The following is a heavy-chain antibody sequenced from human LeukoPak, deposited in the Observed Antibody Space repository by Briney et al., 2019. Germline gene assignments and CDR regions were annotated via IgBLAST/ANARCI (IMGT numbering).Heavy chain of an antibody. V-gene: IGHV4-34*01. Sequence: SETLSPTCAVYGGSFSGYYWSRIRQPPGKGLEWIGEINHSGSTNYNPSLKSRVTISVDTSKNQFSLKLSSVTAADTAVYYCARGLDCSSTSCPIYYFDYWGQGTLVTVSS. CDR1: GGSFSGYY. D-gene: IGHD2-2*01. CDR3: ARGLDCSSTSCPIYYFDY. J-gene: IGHJ4*02. CDR2: INHSGST.